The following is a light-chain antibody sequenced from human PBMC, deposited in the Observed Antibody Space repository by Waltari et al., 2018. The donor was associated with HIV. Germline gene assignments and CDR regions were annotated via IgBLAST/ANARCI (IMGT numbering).Light chain of an antibody. V-gene: IGKV3-20*01. CDR3: QQYGSSSYT. J-gene: IGKJ2*01. CDR1: QSVTSSY. CDR2: GTS. Sequence: EIVLTQSPGTLSLSTGDRATLSCRASQSVTSSYLAWYQQTPGQTPRLLIYGTSNRATGIPDRFSGSGSGTDFTLTISRLDPEDFAVYYCQQYGSSSYTFGQGTKLEIK.